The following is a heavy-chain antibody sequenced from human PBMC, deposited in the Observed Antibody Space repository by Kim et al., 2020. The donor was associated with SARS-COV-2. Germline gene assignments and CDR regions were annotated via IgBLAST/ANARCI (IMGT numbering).Heavy chain of an antibody. J-gene: IGHJ6*02. V-gene: IGHV1-2*04. CDR3: ARAWENYDILTGDYYYYGMDV. CDR1: GYTFTGYY. CDR2: INPNSGGT. D-gene: IGHD3-9*01. Sequence: ASVKVSCKASGYTFTGYYMHWVRQAPGQGLEWMGWINPNSGGTNYTQKFQGWVTMTRDTSISTAYMELSRLRSDDTAVYYCARAWENYDILTGDYYYYGMDVWGQGTPVTVSS.